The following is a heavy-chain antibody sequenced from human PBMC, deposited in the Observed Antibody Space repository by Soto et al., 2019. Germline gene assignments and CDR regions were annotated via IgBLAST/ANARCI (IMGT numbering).Heavy chain of an antibody. Sequence: EVPVVESGGDLVQPGGSLRLSCAASGFTVSTNYMNWIRQAPGKGLEWVSVIYSGGGTYYADSVKGRFTISRDNSKNTVYLQMNSLRAEDTAVYYCARGLRYSTGWYYFDFWGQGTLVTVSS. V-gene: IGHV3-66*01. D-gene: IGHD6-19*01. CDR2: IYSGGGT. CDR1: GFTVSTNY. CDR3: ARGLRYSTGWYYFDF. J-gene: IGHJ4*02.